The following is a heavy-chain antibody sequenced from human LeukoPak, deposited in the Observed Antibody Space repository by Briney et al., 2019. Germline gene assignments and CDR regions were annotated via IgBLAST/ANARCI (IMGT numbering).Heavy chain of an antibody. CDR3: SRGVGAVGDL. J-gene: IGHJ1*01. CDR2: MTPGSGNT. Sequence: ASVKVSCKASGYTFTSRDINWLRQATGQGLEWMGWMTPGSGNTTYAQKFQGRVTMTRDTSISTVYMEPSSLTSEDTAVYYCSRGVGAVGDLWGQGTLVTVSS. D-gene: IGHD2-21*02. V-gene: IGHV1-8*01. CDR1: GYTFTSRD.